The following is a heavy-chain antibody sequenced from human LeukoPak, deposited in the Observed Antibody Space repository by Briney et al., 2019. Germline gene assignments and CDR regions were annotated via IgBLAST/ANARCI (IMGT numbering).Heavy chain of an antibody. CDR2: ISGSGGST. D-gene: IGHD3-9*01. Sequence: PGGSLRLSCAASGFTFDDYAMPWVRHAPGKGLEWVSAISGSGGSTYYADSVKGRFTISRDNSKNTLYLQMNSLRAEDTAVYYCAKVAVLRYFDWPGGQGTLVTVSS. CDR1: GFTFDDYA. V-gene: IGHV3-23*01. CDR3: AKVAVLRYFDWP. J-gene: IGHJ5*02.